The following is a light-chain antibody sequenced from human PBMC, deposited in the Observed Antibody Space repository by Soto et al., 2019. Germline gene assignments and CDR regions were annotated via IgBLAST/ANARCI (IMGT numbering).Light chain of an antibody. CDR2: GAS. CDR3: EQYNEWPSWT. V-gene: IGKV3-15*01. CDR1: QDVSIN. Sequence: EIVLTQSPAILSLSPGERATLSCRASQDVSINLAWYQQKPGQAPRLLIYGASTRATDIPARFSGSGSGREFALDISSLQPEDFAVYYCEQYNEWPSWTFGQGTKVEI. J-gene: IGKJ1*01.